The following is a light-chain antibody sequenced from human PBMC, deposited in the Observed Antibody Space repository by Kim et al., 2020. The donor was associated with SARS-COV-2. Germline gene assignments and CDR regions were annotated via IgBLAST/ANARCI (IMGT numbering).Light chain of an antibody. V-gene: IGLV3-1*01. CDR3: QAWDSSPWV. CDR2: QDS. Sequence: SYELTQPPSVSVSPGQTASITCSGDKLGDKYACWYQQKPGQSPVLVIYQDSKRPSGIPERFSGSNSGNTATLTISGTQAMDEADYYCQAWDSSPWVFGGGTPLT. CDR1: KLGDKY. J-gene: IGLJ3*02.